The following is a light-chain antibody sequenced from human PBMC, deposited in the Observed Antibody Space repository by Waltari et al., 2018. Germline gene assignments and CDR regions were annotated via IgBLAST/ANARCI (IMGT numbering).Light chain of an antibody. CDR1: SSDVGSYNL. V-gene: IGLV2-23*01. Sequence: QSALTQPASVSGSPGQSITISCTGTSSDVGSYNLVSWYQQHPGKAPKLMIYEGSKRPSGVSPRFSGSKSGNTASLTISGLQAEDEAAYYCCSYAGSSTYVFGTGTKVTVL. CDR2: EGS. CDR3: CSYAGSSTYV. J-gene: IGLJ1*01.